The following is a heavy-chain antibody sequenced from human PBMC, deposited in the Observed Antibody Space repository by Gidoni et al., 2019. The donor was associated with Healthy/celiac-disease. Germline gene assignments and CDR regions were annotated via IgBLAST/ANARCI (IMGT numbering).Heavy chain of an antibody. J-gene: IGHJ6*03. Sequence: QLQLQESGPGLVKPSETLSLTCTVSGGSISTSSYYWGWIRQPPGKGLEWIGNIYYSASTYYNPSLKSRVTISVDTSKHQFSLKLSSVTAADTAVYYCARLVSYDILTGYSVPLFYYYMDVWGKGTTVTVSS. CDR1: GGSISTSSYY. V-gene: IGHV4-39*01. D-gene: IGHD3-9*01. CDR3: ARLVSYDILTGYSVPLFYYYMDV. CDR2: IYYSAST.